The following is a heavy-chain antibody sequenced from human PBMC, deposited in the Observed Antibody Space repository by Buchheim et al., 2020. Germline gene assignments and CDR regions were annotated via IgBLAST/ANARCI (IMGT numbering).Heavy chain of an antibody. D-gene: IGHD6-6*01. Sequence: EVRLLESGGGLVQPGGSLRLSCAASGFSFSSYAMSWVRQAPGKGLELVSAISGSGSNTYYAGSVKGRFTISRDNSKNRLYLQMNSLRAEDTAVYYCAKDRYSSSSGVEFDCWGQGTL. CDR2: ISGSGSNT. CDR1: GFSFSSYA. CDR3: AKDRYSSSSGVEFDC. J-gene: IGHJ4*02. V-gene: IGHV3-23*01.